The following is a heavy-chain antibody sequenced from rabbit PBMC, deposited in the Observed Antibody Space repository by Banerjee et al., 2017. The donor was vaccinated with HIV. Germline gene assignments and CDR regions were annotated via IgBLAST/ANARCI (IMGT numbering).Heavy chain of an antibody. Sequence: QEQLEESGGDLVKPEGSLTLTCTASGFSFSNGYVMCWVRQAPGKGLEWIGCIYTTSGNTWYASWAKGRFTISKTSSTTVTLQMTSLTAADTATYFCASHPDSSWGLWGQGTLVTVS. D-gene: IGHD4-2*01. V-gene: IGHV1S45*01. CDR2: IYTTSGNT. CDR1: GFSFSNGYV. J-gene: IGHJ3*01. CDR3: ASHPDSSWGL.